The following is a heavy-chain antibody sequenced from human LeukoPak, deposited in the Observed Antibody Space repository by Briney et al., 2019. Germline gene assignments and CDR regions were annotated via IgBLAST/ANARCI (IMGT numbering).Heavy chain of an antibody. D-gene: IGHD6-19*01. CDR2: INHSGST. Sequence: SVTLSLTCAVYGGSFSGYSWSWIRQPPGKGLEWIGEINHSGSTNYNPSLKSRVTISVDTSKKQFSLKLSSVTAADTAVYYCARHGSRAVAGYFDYWGQGTLVTVSS. J-gene: IGHJ4*02. V-gene: IGHV4-34*01. CDR1: GGSFSGYS. CDR3: ARHGSRAVAGYFDY.